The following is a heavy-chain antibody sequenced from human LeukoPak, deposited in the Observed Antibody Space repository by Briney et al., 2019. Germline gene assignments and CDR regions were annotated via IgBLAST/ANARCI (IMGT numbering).Heavy chain of an antibody. D-gene: IGHD3-9*01. CDR3: AREYDILTGFASQGAFDI. CDR2: IYYSGST. J-gene: IGHJ3*02. CDR1: GGSISSYY. Sequence: PSETLSLTCTVSGGSISSYYWSWIRQPPGKGLEWTGYIYYSGSTNYNPPLKSRVTISVDTSKNQFSLKLSSVTAADTAVYYCAREYDILTGFASQGAFDIWGQGTMVTVSS. V-gene: IGHV4-59*01.